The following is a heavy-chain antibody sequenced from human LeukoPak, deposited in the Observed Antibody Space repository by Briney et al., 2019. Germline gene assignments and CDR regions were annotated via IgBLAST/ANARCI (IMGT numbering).Heavy chain of an antibody. Sequence: PGGSLRLACAASGFTFDDYAMHWVRQAPGKGLEWVSGISWNSGSIGYADSVKGRFTISRDNAKNSLYLQMNSLRAEDTALYYCAKDIVEGSSGIFDYWGQGTLVTVSS. J-gene: IGHJ4*02. V-gene: IGHV3-9*01. CDR2: ISWNSGSI. D-gene: IGHD6-25*01. CDR1: GFTFDDYA. CDR3: AKDIVEGSSGIFDY.